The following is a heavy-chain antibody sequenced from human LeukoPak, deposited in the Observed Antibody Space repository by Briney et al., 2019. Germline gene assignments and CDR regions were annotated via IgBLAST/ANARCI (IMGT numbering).Heavy chain of an antibody. CDR1: GGSFSSHY. CDR3: ATIKRGYPFGYFDF. Sequence: SETLSLTCTVSGGSFSSHYWGWIRQSPGKGLEWIAYMFDSVTSKDNMSDSVTSKDHPSLKSRLTLSADTSKNQFSLRLSYVTAADTAVYYCATIKRGYPFGYFDFWGQGILVTVSS. J-gene: IGHJ4*02. CDR2: MSDSVTS. D-gene: IGHD5-18*01. V-gene: IGHV4-59*11.